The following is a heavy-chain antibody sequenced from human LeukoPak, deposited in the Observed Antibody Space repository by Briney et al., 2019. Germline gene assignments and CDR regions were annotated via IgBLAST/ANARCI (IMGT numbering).Heavy chain of an antibody. V-gene: IGHV4-59*01. Sequence: SETLSLTCTVSGGSISSYYWSWIRQPPGKGLEWIGYIYYSGSTNYNPSLKSRVTISVDTSKNQFSLKLSSVTAADTAVYYCARGVVAAKWALDPWGQGTLVTASS. CDR3: ARGVVAAKWALDP. CDR1: GGSISSYY. J-gene: IGHJ5*02. D-gene: IGHD2-15*01. CDR2: IYYSGST.